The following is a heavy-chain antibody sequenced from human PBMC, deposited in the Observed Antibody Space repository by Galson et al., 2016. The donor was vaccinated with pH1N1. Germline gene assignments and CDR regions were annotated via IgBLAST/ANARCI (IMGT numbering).Heavy chain of an antibody. Sequence: SETLSLTCSVSGASLDDYYWSWIRQPPGKGLEWIGYIYYTGRTYYHPSLNNRVTISVDTSKNQFSLNLKSVIAADTAVYFYARVGKWVQLRRGFFDYWGQGLLVTVSS. CDR3: ARVGKWVQLRRGFFDY. CDR1: GASLDDYY. D-gene: IGHD5-18*01. V-gene: IGHV4-59*01. CDR2: IYYTGRT. J-gene: IGHJ4*02.